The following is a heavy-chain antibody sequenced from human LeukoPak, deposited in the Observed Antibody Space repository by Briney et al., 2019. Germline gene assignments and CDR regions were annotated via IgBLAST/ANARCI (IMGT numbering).Heavy chain of an antibody. D-gene: IGHD3-22*01. CDR1: GFTFSIYG. CDR2: MSGSGGST. Sequence: PGGSLRLSCAASGFTFSIYGMSWVRQAPGRGLEWVSAMSGSGGSTYYADSVKGRFTISRDNSKNTLYLQMNSLRAEDTAVYYCAKDATWGLYDRDAFDIWGQGTMVTVSS. V-gene: IGHV3-23*01. J-gene: IGHJ3*02. CDR3: AKDATWGLYDRDAFDI.